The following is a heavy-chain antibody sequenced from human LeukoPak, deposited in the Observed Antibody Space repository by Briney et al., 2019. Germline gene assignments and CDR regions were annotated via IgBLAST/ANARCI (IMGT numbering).Heavy chain of an antibody. Sequence: SGTLSLTCTVSGGSISSSNWWSWVRQPPGKGLEWIGEIYHSGSINYNPSLESRLTISIDKSKNQFSLKLSSVTAADTAVYYCARADDDYDFWSGYLGVWGKGTTVTVSS. CDR2: IYHSGSI. CDR1: GGSISSSNW. V-gene: IGHV4-4*02. D-gene: IGHD3-3*01. CDR3: ARADDDYDFWSGYLGV. J-gene: IGHJ6*04.